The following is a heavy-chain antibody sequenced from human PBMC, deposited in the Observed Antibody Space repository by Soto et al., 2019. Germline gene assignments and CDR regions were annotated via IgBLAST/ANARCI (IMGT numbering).Heavy chain of an antibody. CDR3: ARDDRIADYPNYMDV. Sequence: GGSLRLSCAASGFTFSSYSMNWVRQAPGKGLEWVSYISSSSSTIYYADSVKGRFTISRDNAKNSLYLQMNSLRAEDTAVYYCARDDRIADYPNYMDVWGKGTTVTVSS. CDR2: ISSSSSTI. J-gene: IGHJ6*03. V-gene: IGHV3-48*01. CDR1: GFTFSSYS. D-gene: IGHD6-13*01.